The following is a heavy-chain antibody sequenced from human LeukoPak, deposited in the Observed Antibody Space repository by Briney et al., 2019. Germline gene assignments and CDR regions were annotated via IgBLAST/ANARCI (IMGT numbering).Heavy chain of an antibody. J-gene: IGHJ4*02. D-gene: IGHD1-26*01. CDR1: GGSILSTNW. CDR2: VHLNGAT. CDR3: TRESGAFSPFGF. V-gene: IGHV4-4*02. Sequence: PSGTLSLTCVVSGGSILSTNWWSWVRQPPGKGLEWIGEVHLNGATNYNPSVEGRVTMSIDKSKNHLSLEVISVTAADTAMYYCTRESGAFSPFGFWGQGTLVTVSS.